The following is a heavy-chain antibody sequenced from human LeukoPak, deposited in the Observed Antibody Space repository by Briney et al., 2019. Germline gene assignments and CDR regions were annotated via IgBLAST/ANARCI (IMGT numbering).Heavy chain of an antibody. CDR2: ISYDGSNK. CDR3: AKNSLSSGWYDLDY. CDR1: GFTFSSYG. J-gene: IGHJ4*02. Sequence: GGSLRLSCAASGFTFSSYGMHWVRQAPGKGLEWVAVISYDGSNKYYADSVKGRFTISRDNSKNTLYLQMNSLRAEDTAVYYCAKNSLSSGWYDLDYWGQGTLVTVSS. V-gene: IGHV3-30*18. D-gene: IGHD6-19*01.